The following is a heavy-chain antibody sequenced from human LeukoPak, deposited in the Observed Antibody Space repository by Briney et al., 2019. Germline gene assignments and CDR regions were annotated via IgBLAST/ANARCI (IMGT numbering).Heavy chain of an antibody. CDR3: ARHYGP. CDR1: GASVSSYY. D-gene: IGHD3-10*01. J-gene: IGHJ5*02. CDR2: FSYSGST. Sequence: SETLSLTCTVSGASVSSYYWSWIRQPPGKGPEWIGYFSYSGSTNYNPSLKSRVTISVDTSKNQFSLKLNSVTAADTAVYYCARHYGPWGQGTLVTVSS. V-gene: IGHV4-59*08.